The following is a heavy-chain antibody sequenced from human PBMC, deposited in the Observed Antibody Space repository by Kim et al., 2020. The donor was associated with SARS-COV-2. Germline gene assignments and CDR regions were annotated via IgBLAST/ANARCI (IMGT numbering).Heavy chain of an antibody. CDR1: SDSISSYY. J-gene: IGHJ4*02. D-gene: IGHD6-13*01. V-gene: IGHV4-59*01. Sequence: SETRSLTCTVSSDSISSYYCSWIRQLPGKGLEWIGYIYYSGTTTYNPSLNSRVTISWDTSKNQFSLELTSVTDADTAVYYCARSEGRGSWHQFDYWGQG. CDR3: ARSEGRGSWHQFDY. CDR2: IYYSGTT.